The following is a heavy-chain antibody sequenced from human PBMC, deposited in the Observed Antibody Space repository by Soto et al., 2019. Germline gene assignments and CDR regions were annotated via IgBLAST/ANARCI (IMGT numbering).Heavy chain of an antibody. CDR1: GFSFSDYA. D-gene: IGHD3-3*01. J-gene: IGHJ6*02. V-gene: IGHV3-23*01. Sequence: PGGSLRLSCAASGFSFSDYAMSWVRQAPGKGLEWVSVISESGGSTHYADSVRGRFTVSRDNSKNSLSLRMNSLRDEDTAVYYCARGLAFWSGYPPYGMDVWGQGTTVTVSS. CDR2: ISESGGST. CDR3: ARGLAFWSGYPPYGMDV.